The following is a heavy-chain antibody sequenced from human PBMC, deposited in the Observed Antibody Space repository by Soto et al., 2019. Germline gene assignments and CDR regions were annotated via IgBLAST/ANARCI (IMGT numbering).Heavy chain of an antibody. D-gene: IGHD3-10*01. V-gene: IGHV3-9*01. Sequence: EVQLVESGGGLVQPGRSLRLSCAASGFTFDDYAMHWVRQAPGKGLEWVSGISWNSGSIGYADSVKGRFTISRDNAKNSLYLQMNSQRAEDTALYYCAKVRGYGMDVWGQGTTVTVSS. CDR2: ISWNSGSI. J-gene: IGHJ6*02. CDR1: GFTFDDYA. CDR3: AKVRGYGMDV.